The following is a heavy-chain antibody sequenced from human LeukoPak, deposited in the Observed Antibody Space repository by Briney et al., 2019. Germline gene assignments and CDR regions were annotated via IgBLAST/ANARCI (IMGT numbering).Heavy chain of an antibody. CDR3: ARGGPYYYDSSGY. CDR2: IKQDGSEK. D-gene: IGHD3-22*01. CDR1: GFTFSSYW. V-gene: IGHV3-7*03. Sequence: GGSLRLYCAASGFTFSSYWMSWVRQAPGEGLEWVANIKQDGSEKYYVDSVKGRFTISRGNAKKSLYLQMNSLRAEDTAVYYCARGGPYYYDSSGYWGQGTQVTVSS. J-gene: IGHJ4*02.